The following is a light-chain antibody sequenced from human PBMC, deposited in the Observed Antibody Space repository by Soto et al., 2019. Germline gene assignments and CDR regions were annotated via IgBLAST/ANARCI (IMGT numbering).Light chain of an antibody. Sequence: DIQMTQSPSTLSASVGDMVTSTCRASQSISSWLAWYQQKPGKAPKLLIYDASSLESGVPSRFSGSGSGTEFTLTISSLQPDDFATYFCQQYNTYPLTFGGGTKVDIK. J-gene: IGKJ4*01. CDR2: DAS. CDR1: QSISSW. CDR3: QQYNTYPLT. V-gene: IGKV1-5*01.